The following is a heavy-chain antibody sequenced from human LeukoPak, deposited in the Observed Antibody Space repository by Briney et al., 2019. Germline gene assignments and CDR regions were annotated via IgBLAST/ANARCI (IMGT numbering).Heavy chain of an antibody. Sequence: GGSLRLSCAASGFTFSLYDMTWVRQAPGKGLEWVSGISGGGGSTYYADSVQGRFTISRDNFKNTLDLQMSSLRAEDTAVYYCAKVYCTRTSRPFDSWGQGTLVTVSS. CDR1: GFTFSLYD. V-gene: IGHV3-23*01. CDR2: ISGGGGST. CDR3: AKVYCTRTSRPFDS. D-gene: IGHD2-2*01. J-gene: IGHJ4*02.